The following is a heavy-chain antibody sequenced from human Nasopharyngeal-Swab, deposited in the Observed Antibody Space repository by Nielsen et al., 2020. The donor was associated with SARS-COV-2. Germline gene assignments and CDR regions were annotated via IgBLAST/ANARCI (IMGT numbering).Heavy chain of an antibody. J-gene: IGHJ6*02. V-gene: IGHV3-11*01. CDR3: ARDRQPQRYRGMDV. D-gene: IGHD1-14*01. CDR2: ISESGTTI. CDR1: GFTFSDTY. Sequence: GESLKISCVTSGFTFSDTYMSWIRQAPGKGREGVSYISESGTTINYADSVKGRFTISRDNAKNSVYLQMNSLRAEDTAVYYCARDRQPQRYRGMDVWGQGTTVTVSS.